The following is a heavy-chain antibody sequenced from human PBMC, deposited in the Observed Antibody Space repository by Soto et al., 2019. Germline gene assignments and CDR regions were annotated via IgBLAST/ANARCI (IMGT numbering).Heavy chain of an antibody. CDR1: GVSTSNHY. J-gene: IGHJ4*02. CDR3: ARGGGSPYPDHEFDY. D-gene: IGHD6-19*01. V-gene: IGHV4-59*11. CDR2: IYYRGTT. Sequence: QVQLQESGPGLVKPSETLSLTCSVSGVSTSNHYWTWIRKPPGQGPEWIGCIYYRGTTNYNASFTRRVTISVYTSKNQFSLKLTSVTTADTAVYYCARGGGSPYPDHEFDYWGQGILVTVSS.